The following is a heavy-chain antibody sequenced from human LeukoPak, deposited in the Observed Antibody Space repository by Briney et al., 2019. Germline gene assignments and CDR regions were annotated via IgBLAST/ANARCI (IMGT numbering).Heavy chain of an antibody. Sequence: GGSLRLSCAASGFTFTNNWMSWVRQAPGKGLEWVANIKQDGSEKYYVDSVEGRFTISRDNAKNSLYLQMNSLRAEDTAVYYCARRSPSSYGMDVWGQGTTVTVSS. CDR1: GFTFTNNW. V-gene: IGHV3-7*03. CDR2: IKQDGSEK. CDR3: ARRSPSSYGMDV. J-gene: IGHJ6*02.